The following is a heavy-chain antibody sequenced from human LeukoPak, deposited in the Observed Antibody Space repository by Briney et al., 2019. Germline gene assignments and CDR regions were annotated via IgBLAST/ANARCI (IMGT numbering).Heavy chain of an antibody. J-gene: IGHJ5*02. V-gene: IGHV1-3*01. Sequence: ASVKVSCKASGYTFTSYAMHWVRQAPGQRLEWMGWINAGNGNTKYSQKFQGRVTITRDTSASTAYMELSSLRSEDTAVYYCARVDRRTRNWFDPWGQGTLVTVSS. CDR2: INAGNGNT. D-gene: IGHD2-2*03. CDR3: ARVDRRTRNWFDP. CDR1: GYTFTSYA.